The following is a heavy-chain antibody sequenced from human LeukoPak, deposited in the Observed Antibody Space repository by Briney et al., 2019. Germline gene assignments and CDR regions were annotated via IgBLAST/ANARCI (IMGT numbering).Heavy chain of an antibody. J-gene: IGHJ5*02. V-gene: IGHV1-2*02. Sequence: GASVKVSCKASGYTFTGSFVHWVRQVPGQGFEWMGWINPNSGGSNYAQKFQGRVSMTSDTFISTAYLELSRLRFDDTAVYYCARDGSSDRYFHTWGQGTLVTVSS. CDR3: ARDGSSDRYFHT. D-gene: IGHD3-16*02. CDR1: GYTFTGSF. CDR2: INPNSGGS.